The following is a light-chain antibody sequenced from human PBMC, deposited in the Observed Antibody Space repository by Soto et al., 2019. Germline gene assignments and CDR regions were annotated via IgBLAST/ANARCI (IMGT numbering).Light chain of an antibody. CDR1: QSVRSY. CDR2: DAS. CDR3: QQHTNWPSST. J-gene: IGKJ5*01. V-gene: IGKV3-11*01. Sequence: EIVLTQSPATLSLSPGERATLSCRASQSVRSYLAWYQQKPGQAPRLLIHDASSRATGIPARFSGSGSGTDFTLTISSLEPEDFEVYYCQQHTNWPSSTCGQGTRLEIK.